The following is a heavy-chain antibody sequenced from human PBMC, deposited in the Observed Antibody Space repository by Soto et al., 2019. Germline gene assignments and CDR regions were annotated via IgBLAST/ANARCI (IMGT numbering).Heavy chain of an antibody. J-gene: IGHJ4*02. CDR3: ARVRVLGTNGVCCLGY. Sequence: AASVKVSCKASGYTFTSYDINWVRQATGQGLEWMGWMNPNSGNTGYAQKFQGRVTMTRNTSISTAYMELSSLRSEDTAVYYCARVRVLGTNGVCCLGYWGQGTLVTVSS. CDR1: GYTFTSYD. CDR2: MNPNSGNT. V-gene: IGHV1-8*01. D-gene: IGHD2-8*01.